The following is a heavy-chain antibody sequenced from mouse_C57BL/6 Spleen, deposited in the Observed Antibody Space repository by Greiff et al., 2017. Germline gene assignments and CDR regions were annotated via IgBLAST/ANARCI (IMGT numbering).Heavy chain of an antibody. CDR3: ARRSSFGCDEEGYAMDY. Sequence: VQLVESGPGLVAPSQSLSITCTVSGFSLTSYAISWVRQPPGKGLEWLGVIWTGGGTNYNSALKSRLSISKDNSKSQVFLKMNSLQTDDTARYYCARRSSFGCDEEGYAMDYWGQGTSVTVSS. V-gene: IGHV2-9-1*01. CDR2: IWTGGGT. CDR1: GFSLTSYA. D-gene: IGHD2-2*01. J-gene: IGHJ4*01.